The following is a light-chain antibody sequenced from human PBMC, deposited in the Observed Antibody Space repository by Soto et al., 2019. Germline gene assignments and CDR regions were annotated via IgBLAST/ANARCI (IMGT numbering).Light chain of an antibody. CDR3: SSYPGRNNLV. CDR1: SSDVGGYNS. J-gene: IGLJ2*01. CDR2: EVT. Sequence: QSVLTQPASASGSPGQSVTISCTGTSSDVGGYNSVSWYQQHPGKAPKLMIYEVTKRPSGVPDRFSGSKSGNTASLTVSGLQAEDEADYSCSSYPGRNNLVFGGGTKVTVL. V-gene: IGLV2-8*01.